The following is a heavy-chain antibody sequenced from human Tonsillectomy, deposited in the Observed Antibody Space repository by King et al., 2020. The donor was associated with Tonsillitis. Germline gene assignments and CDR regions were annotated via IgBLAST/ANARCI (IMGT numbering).Heavy chain of an antibody. J-gene: IGHJ6*02. CDR1: GDSVSSDSAA. D-gene: IGHD1-26*01. V-gene: IGHV6-1*01. CDR2: TYYRSKWYN. CDR3: ARDQWELLWNYYYYYGMDV. Sequence: VQLQQSGPGLVKPSQTLSLTCAISGDSVSSDSAAWNWIRQSPSRGLEWLGRTYYRSKWYNDYAVSVKSRITINPDTSKNQFSLQLNSVTPEDTAVYYCARDQWELLWNYYYYYGMDVWGQGTTVTVSS.